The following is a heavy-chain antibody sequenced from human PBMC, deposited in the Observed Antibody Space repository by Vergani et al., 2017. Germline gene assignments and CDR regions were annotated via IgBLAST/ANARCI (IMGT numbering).Heavy chain of an antibody. J-gene: IGHJ6*02. D-gene: IGHD6-6*01. CDR2: IIPIFGIA. CDR1: GGTFSSYA. CDR3: ASSGPTYSSSSDYYYYGMDV. Sequence: QVQLVQSGAEVKKPGSSVTVSCKASGGTFSSYAISWVRQAPGQGLEWMGGIIPIFGIANYAQKFQGRVTITADKSTSTAYMALSSLRSEDTAVYYWASSGPTYSSSSDYYYYGMDVWGQGTTVTVSS. V-gene: IGHV1-69*17.